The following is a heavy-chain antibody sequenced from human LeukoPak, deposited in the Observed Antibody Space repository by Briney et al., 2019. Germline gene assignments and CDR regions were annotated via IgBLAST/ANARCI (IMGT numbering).Heavy chain of an antibody. J-gene: IGHJ4*02. CDR2: IIPIFGTA. CDR1: GGTFSSYA. Sequence: SVKVSCKASGGTFSSYAISWVRQAPGQGLEWMGGIIPIFGTANYAQKFQGRVTMTRDTSTSTVYMDLSSLRSEDTAVYYCARAPRPPWDDSSGLDYWGQGTLVTVSS. CDR3: ARAPRPPWDDSSGLDY. D-gene: IGHD3-22*01. V-gene: IGHV1-69*05.